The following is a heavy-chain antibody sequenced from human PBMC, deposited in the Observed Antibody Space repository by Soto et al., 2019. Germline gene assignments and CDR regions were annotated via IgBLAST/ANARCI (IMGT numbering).Heavy chain of an antibody. V-gene: IGHV6-1*01. CDR2: TYYRSKWYN. D-gene: IGHD6-13*01. Sequence: SQTLSLTCAISGDSLSSNSAAWNWIRQSPSRGLEWLGRTYYRSKWYNDYAASVKGRMTINPDTSKNQFSLELNSVTPEDTAVYYCARGSYTSTWYWGQGTLVTVSS. CDR1: GDSLSSNSAA. CDR3: ARGSYTSTWY. J-gene: IGHJ4*02.